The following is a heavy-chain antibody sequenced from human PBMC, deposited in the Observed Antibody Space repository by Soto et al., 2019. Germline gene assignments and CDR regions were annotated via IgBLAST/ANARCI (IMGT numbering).Heavy chain of an antibody. CDR1: GFTFSSYS. D-gene: IGHD5-18*01. Sequence: GGSLRLSCAASGFTFSSYSMNWVRQAPGKGLEWVSYISSSSSTIYYADSVKGRFTISRDNAKNSLYLQMNSLRDEDTAVFYCATESVDTAMEHRIWMDGWCPGTTVTVAS. V-gene: IGHV3-48*02. J-gene: IGHJ6*02. CDR2: ISSSSSTI. CDR3: ATESVDTAMEHRIWMDG.